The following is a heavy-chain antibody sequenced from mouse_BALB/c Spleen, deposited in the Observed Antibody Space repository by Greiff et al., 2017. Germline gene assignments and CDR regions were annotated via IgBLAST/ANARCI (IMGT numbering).Heavy chain of an antibody. CDR2: ISSGGST. D-gene: IGHD1-1*01. V-gene: IGHV5-6-5*01. Sequence: EVQRVESGGGLVKPGGSLKLSCAASGFTFSSYAMSWVRQTPEKRLEWVASISSGGSTYYPDSVKGRFTISRDNARNILYLQMSSLRSEDTAMYYCARGGSTPVEDYFDYWGQGTTLTVSS. CDR1: GFTFSSYA. CDR3: ARGGSTPVEDYFDY. J-gene: IGHJ2*01.